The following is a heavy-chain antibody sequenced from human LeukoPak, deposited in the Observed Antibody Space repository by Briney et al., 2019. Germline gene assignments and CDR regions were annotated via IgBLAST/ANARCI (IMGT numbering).Heavy chain of an antibody. V-gene: IGHV4-59*12. Sequence: SETLSLTCTVSGGSISSYYWSWIRQPPGKGLEWIGYIYYSGSTNYNPSLKSRVTISVDTSKNQFSLKLSSVTAADTAVYYCARTYDFWSGYPKGYFDYWGQGTLVTVSS. CDR3: ARTYDFWSGYPKGYFDY. CDR2: IYYSGST. J-gene: IGHJ4*02. D-gene: IGHD3-3*01. CDR1: GGSISSYY.